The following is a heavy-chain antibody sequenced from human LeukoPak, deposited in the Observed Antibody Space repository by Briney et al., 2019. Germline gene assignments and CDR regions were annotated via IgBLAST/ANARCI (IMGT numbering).Heavy chain of an antibody. D-gene: IGHD3-10*01. J-gene: IGHJ3*02. CDR2: ISSSSTI. Sequence: GSLRLSCAASGFTFSSYSMNWVRQAPGKGLEWVPYISSSSTIYYADSVKGRFTISRDNAKNSLYLQMNSLRAEDTAVYYCARDRGHDDAFDIWGQGTMVTVSS. CDR3: ARDRGHDDAFDI. CDR1: GFTFSSYS. V-gene: IGHV3-48*01.